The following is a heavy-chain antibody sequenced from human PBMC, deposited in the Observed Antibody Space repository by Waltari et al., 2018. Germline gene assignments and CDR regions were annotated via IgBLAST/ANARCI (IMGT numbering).Heavy chain of an antibody. CDR3: TTLDAPWGG. Sequence: EVQMVESGGGSMKPGDSLRLSCVAYGFRFTPAWLTWVRQAPGKGLEWVGRITSQNDGATTDLAASVRGRFSISRDDSQSMVFLQMNSLRREDTAVYYCTTLDAPWGGWGHGTLVTVSS. J-gene: IGHJ4*01. D-gene: IGHD7-27*01. CDR2: ITSQNDGATT. V-gene: IGHV3-15*01. CDR1: GFRFTPAW.